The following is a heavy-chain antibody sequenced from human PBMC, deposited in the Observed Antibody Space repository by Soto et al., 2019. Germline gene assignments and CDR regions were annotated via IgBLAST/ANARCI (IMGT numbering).Heavy chain of an antibody. CDR2: IYYSGRT. D-gene: IGHD2-2*02. CDR3: ARGYCSSTSCYIWDNWFDP. J-gene: IGHJ5*02. CDR1: GGSISSYY. V-gene: IGHV4-59*01. Sequence: PSETLSLTCNVSGGSISSYYWSWIRQPPGQGLEWIGYIYYSGRTNYNPSLKSRVTISVDTSKNQFSLKLSSVTAVDTAVYYCARGYCSSTSCYIWDNWFDPWGQGTLVTVSS.